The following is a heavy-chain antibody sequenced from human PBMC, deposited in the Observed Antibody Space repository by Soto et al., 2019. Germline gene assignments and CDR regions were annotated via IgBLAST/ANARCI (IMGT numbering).Heavy chain of an antibody. V-gene: IGHV3-15*01. CDR3: TTERGVSLTYYDYIWGSYRHDY. CDR1: GFTFSNAW. D-gene: IGHD3-16*02. J-gene: IGHJ4*02. CDR2: IKSKTDGGTT. Sequence: EVQLVESGGGLVKPGGSLRLSCAASGFTFSNAWMSWVRQAPGKGLEWVGRIKSKTDGGTTDYAAPVKGRFTISRDDSKNTLYLQMNSLKTEDTAVYYCTTERGVSLTYYDYIWGSYRHDYWGQGTLVTVSS.